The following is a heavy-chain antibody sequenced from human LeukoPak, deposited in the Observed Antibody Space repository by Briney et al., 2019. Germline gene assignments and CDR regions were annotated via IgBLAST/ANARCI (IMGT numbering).Heavy chain of an antibody. CDR1: GGSISRYY. V-gene: IGHV4-59*01. D-gene: IGHD7-27*01. CDR2: IHYSGNT. J-gene: IGHJ4*02. CDR3: ARLNGGY. Sequence: PSETLSLTCTVSGGSISRYYRTWVRQSPGKGLEWIGHIHYSGNTNYNPSLKSRVTISVDTSKNQFSLKLISVTAADTAVYYCARLNGGYWGQGTLVSVSS.